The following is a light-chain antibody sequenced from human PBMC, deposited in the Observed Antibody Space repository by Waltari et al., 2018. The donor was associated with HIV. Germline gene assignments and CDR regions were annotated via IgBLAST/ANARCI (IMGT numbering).Light chain of an antibody. V-gene: IGKV1-39*01. CDR3: QQSYSTPYT. CDR2: AAS. J-gene: IGKJ2*01. CDR1: QSISSY. Sequence: DIQMPQSPSSLSASVGDRVTITCRASQSISSYLNWYQQKPGKAPKLLIYAASSLQSGVPSRFSGSGSGTDVTLTISSLQPEDFATYYCQQSYSTPYTFGQGTKLEIK.